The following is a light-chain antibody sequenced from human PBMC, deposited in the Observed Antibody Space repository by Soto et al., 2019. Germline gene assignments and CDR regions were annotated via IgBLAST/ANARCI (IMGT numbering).Light chain of an antibody. CDR3: QQYGRSPAT. Sequence: EIVLTQSPGTLSLSPGERATLSCRASQTVTSDYLAWYQQKVGQAPRLLMYGASNRATGIPDRFIGSGSGTDFSLTITRLEPEDFAVYHCQQYGRSPATFGQGTKLEIK. CDR1: QTVTSDY. J-gene: IGKJ2*01. V-gene: IGKV3-20*01. CDR2: GAS.